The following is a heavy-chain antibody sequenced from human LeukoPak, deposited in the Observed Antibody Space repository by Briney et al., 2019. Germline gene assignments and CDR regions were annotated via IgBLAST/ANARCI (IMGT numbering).Heavy chain of an antibody. CDR1: GFTFSSYA. CDR2: ISYDGSNK. D-gene: IGHD1-26*01. CDR3: AKDPYSGSYSPDY. J-gene: IGHJ4*02. V-gene: IGHV3-30-3*01. Sequence: GGSLRLSCAASGFTFSSYAMHWVRQAPGKGLEWVAVISYDGSNKYYADSVKGRFTISRDNAKNSLSLHMNSLRAEDTAVYYCAKDPYSGSYSPDYWGQGTLVTVSS.